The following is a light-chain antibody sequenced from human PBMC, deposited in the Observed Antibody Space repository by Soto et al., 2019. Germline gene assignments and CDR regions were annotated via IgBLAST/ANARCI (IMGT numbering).Light chain of an antibody. Sequence: QSVLTQPASVSGSPGQSITISCTGTSNDVGSYNLVSWYQQHPGKAPKLMIYEVSKRPSGVSNRLSGSKSGNTASLTISGLQAEDEADYYCCSYAGSYIYVFGTGTKVTVL. V-gene: IGLV2-23*02. J-gene: IGLJ1*01. CDR1: SNDVGSYNL. CDR3: CSYAGSYIYV. CDR2: EVS.